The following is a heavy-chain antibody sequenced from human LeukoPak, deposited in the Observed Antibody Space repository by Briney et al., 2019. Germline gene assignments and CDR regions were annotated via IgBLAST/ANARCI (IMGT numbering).Heavy chain of an antibody. J-gene: IGHJ4*02. CDR1: ADIFINHF. Sequence: ASLKDTSKASADIFINHFVHWVRQPPGQGLEGMGIISPRGDITTFAQKFVGRLTMTRDPSTSTVYMELGSLRADDTGVYFCARAGDQYCDLWGQGALVTVSS. CDR3: ARAGDQYCDL. D-gene: IGHD7-27*01. CDR2: ISPRGDIT. V-gene: IGHV1-46*01.